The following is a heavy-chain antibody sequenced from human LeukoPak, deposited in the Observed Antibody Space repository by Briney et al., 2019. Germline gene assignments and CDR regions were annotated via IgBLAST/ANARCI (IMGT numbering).Heavy chain of an antibody. CDR1: GDSISSYY. Sequence: SETLSLTCTVSGDSISSYYWSWVRQPPGKGLEWIGYTYTSGSTSYNPSLKSRLTISVDMSKNQVSLKLSSVTAADTAVYYCARLGIQLWNFEVRQNWFDHWGQGTLVTVSS. CDR2: TYTSGST. V-gene: IGHV4-4*09. CDR3: ARLGIQLWNFEVRQNWFDH. D-gene: IGHD5-18*01. J-gene: IGHJ5*02.